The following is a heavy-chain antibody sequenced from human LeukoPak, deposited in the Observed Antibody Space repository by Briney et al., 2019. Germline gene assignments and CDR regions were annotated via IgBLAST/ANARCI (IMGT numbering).Heavy chain of an antibody. J-gene: IGHJ4*02. CDR1: GFTFSSYA. D-gene: IGHD3-22*01. V-gene: IGHV3-30*04. Sequence: PGGSLRLSCAASGFTFSSYAMYWVRQAPGKGLEWVAVISYDGSDKYYADSVKGRFTISRDSSKNTLYLQMNSLRPEDTAVYYCARGYFYDSSGPNNGWDYWGQGTLVTVSS. CDR2: ISYDGSDK. CDR3: ARGYFYDSSGPNNGWDY.